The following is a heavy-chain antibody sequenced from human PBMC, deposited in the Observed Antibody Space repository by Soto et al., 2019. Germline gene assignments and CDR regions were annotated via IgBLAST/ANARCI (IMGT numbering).Heavy chain of an antibody. J-gene: IGHJ6*02. V-gene: IGHV1-69*13. Sequence: GASVKVSCKASGGTFSSYAISWVRQAPGQGLEWMGGIIPIFGTANYAQKFQGRVTITADESTSTAYMELSSLRSEDTAVYYCARAREGWFGELPPRYYYYYGMDVWGQGTTVTVSS. CDR3: ARAREGWFGELPPRYYYYYGMDV. CDR1: GGTFSSYA. CDR2: IIPIFGTA. D-gene: IGHD3-10*01.